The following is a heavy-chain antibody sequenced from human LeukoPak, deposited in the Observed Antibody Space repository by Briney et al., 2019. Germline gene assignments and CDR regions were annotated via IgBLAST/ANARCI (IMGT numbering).Heavy chain of an antibody. V-gene: IGHV3-30*18. Sequence: GRPLRLSCAASGFTFSSYGMHWVRQAPGKGLEWVAVISYDGSNKYYADSVKGRFTISRDNSKNTLYLQMNSLRAEDTAVYYCAKDLSRSGYPTSYYYYYGMDVWGQGTTVTVSS. J-gene: IGHJ6*02. CDR2: ISYDGSNK. CDR1: GFTFSSYG. D-gene: IGHD3-22*01. CDR3: AKDLSRSGYPTSYYYYYGMDV.